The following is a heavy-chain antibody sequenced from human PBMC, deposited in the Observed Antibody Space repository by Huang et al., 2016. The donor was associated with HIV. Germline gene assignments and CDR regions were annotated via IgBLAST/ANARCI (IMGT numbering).Heavy chain of an antibody. CDR2: IRSKAKSYAT. J-gene: IGHJ4*02. CDR1: GFTFSGSA. CDR3: TRLTMIGDGDY. D-gene: IGHD3-22*01. V-gene: IGHV3-73*01. Sequence: EVQLVESGGGLVQPGGSLKLSCAASGFTFSGSAMHWVRQASGKGLEWVGRIRSKAKSYATGYAASVKGRFTIARDDSKNTAYLQMNSLKTEDTAVYYCTRLTMIGDGDYWGQGTLVTVSS.